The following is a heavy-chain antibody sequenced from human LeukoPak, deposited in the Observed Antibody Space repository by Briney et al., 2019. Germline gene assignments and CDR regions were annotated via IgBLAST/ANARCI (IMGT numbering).Heavy chain of an antibody. D-gene: IGHD3/OR15-3a*01. CDR3: ARDTRTGSSWCFDL. J-gene: IGHJ2*01. V-gene: IGHV4-31*03. CDR1: GDSFSSGGYF. Sequence: SETLSLTCTVSGDSFSSGGYFWSWIRQHPGKGLEWIGYIYYSGSTYYNPSLQSRVTMSVDTSKNQFSLKLSSVTAADTAVYYCARDTRTGSSWCFDLWGRGTLVTVSS. CDR2: IYYSGST.